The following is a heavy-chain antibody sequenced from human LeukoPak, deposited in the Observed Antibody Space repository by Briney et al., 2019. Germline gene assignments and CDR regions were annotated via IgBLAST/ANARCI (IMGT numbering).Heavy chain of an antibody. J-gene: IGHJ4*02. Sequence: PSETLSLTCTVSGVSISSYYWSWIRQPPGKGLEWVGYIFHIASTNYNPAPNSRVTTSVDTSKNQFSLKLSSVSAADTAVYYCARGKYFYDSRPVAGWYFVYWGQGTLVTVSS. CDR3: ARGKYFYDSRPVAGWYFVY. CDR2: IFHIAST. CDR1: GVSISSYY. V-gene: IGHV4-59*01. D-gene: IGHD3-22*01.